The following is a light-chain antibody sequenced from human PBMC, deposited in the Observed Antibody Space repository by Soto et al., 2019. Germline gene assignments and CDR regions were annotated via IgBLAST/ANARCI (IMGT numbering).Light chain of an antibody. CDR3: QQHDSLPWT. CDR2: DAS. J-gene: IGKJ1*01. Sequence: DIHMTQSPSSLSASVGDRITVTCQASQDISNFLNWYQYKPGEAPKLLIFDASYLATGVPSRFSGGGFGTDFTFTISSLQPEDNAIYYCQQHDSLPWTFGQGTKVDFK. V-gene: IGKV1-33*01. CDR1: QDISNF.